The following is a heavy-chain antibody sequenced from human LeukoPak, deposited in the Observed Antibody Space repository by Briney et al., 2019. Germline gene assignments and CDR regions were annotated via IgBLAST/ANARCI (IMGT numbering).Heavy chain of an antibody. D-gene: IGHD3-10*01. CDR1: GGSITSGGYF. J-gene: IGHJ4*02. Sequence: SETLSLTCTVSGGSITSGGYFWSWIRQHPGKGLEWIGYISYSGNTYYNPSLKSRLTISVDTSKNQFSLKLSSVTAADTAVYYCARSFGESYFDYWGQGILVTVSS. V-gene: IGHV4-31*03. CDR2: ISYSGNT. CDR3: ARSFGESYFDY.